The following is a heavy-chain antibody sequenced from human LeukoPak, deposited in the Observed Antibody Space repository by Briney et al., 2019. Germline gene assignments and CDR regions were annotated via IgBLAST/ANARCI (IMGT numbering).Heavy chain of an antibody. V-gene: IGHV1-8*01. J-gene: IGHJ4*02. CDR1: GYTFISYD. CDR3: ARGLFVRGWRPVPAAY. CDR2: MNPNSGNT. D-gene: IGHD5-24*01. Sequence: ASVKVSCKASGYTFISYDINWVRQATGQGLEWMGWMNPNSGNTGYAQKFQGRVTMTRNTSISTAYMELSSLRSEDTAVYYCARGLFVRGWRPVPAAYWGQGTLATVSS.